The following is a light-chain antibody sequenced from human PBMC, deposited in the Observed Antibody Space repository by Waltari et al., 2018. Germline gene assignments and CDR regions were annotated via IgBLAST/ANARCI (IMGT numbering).Light chain of an antibody. J-gene: IGKJ2*01. CDR3: QQYNNWYT. CDR2: EAS. V-gene: IGKV3-15*01. Sequence: EIVMTQSPATLSVSPGERATLSCRASQSVGSHLAWYQQKPGQAPRLLIYEASTRATGIPARFSGSGSGTEFTLTISSLQSEDFADDYCQQYNNWYTFGQGTNLEIK. CDR1: QSVGSH.